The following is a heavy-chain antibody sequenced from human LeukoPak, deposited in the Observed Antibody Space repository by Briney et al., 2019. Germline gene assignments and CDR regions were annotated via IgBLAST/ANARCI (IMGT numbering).Heavy chain of an antibody. CDR2: ISSSSSYI. V-gene: IGHV3-21*01. CDR1: GFTFSSYS. CDR3: ARDHGELDTAMVYDY. J-gene: IGHJ4*02. Sequence: GGSLRLSCAASGFTFSSYSMNWVRQAPGKGLEWVSSISSSSSYIYYADSVKGRFTISRDNAKNSLYLRMNSLRAEDTAVYYCARDHGELDTAMVYDYWGQGTLVTVSS. D-gene: IGHD5-18*01.